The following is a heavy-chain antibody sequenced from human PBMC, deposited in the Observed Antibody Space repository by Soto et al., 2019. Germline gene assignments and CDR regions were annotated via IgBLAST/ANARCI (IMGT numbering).Heavy chain of an antibody. D-gene: IGHD3-3*01. CDR3: ARDITILGVVRYYYYYYGMDV. Sequence: ASVKVSCKASGYTFTSYALHWVRQAPGQRLEWMGWINAGNGNTKYSQKFQGRVTITRDTSASTAYMELSSLRSEDTAVYYCARDITILGVVRYYYYYYGMDVWGQGTTVTVSS. J-gene: IGHJ6*02. CDR2: INAGNGNT. CDR1: GYTFTSYA. V-gene: IGHV1-3*01.